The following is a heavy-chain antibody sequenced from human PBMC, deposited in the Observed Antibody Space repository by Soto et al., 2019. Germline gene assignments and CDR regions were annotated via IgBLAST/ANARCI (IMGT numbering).Heavy chain of an antibody. CDR3: ARVGSSGWAPDY. D-gene: IGHD6-19*01. J-gene: IGHJ4*02. Sequence: SSPMDITRAFFGGTFSGYYWSWIRQPPGKGLEWIGEINHSGSTNYNPSLKSRVTISVDTSKNQFSLKLSSVTAADTALYYCARVGSSGWAPDYWGRGTLVPVFS. V-gene: IGHV4-34*01. CDR1: GGTFSGYY. CDR2: INHSGST.